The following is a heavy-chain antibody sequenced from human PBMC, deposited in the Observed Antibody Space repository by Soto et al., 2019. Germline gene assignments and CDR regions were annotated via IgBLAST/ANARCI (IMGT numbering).Heavy chain of an antibody. CDR3: ARDARKYSSSYHYGMDV. CDR2: ISAYNGNT. J-gene: IGHJ6*02. D-gene: IGHD6-6*01. V-gene: IGHV1-18*01. CDR1: GYTFTSYG. Sequence: QVQLVQSGAEVKKPGASVKVSCKASGYTFTSYGISWVRQAPGQGLEWMGWISAYNGNTNYAQKLQGRVTMTTDTSTSTAYMELRSLRSDDTAVYYCARDARKYSSSYHYGMDVWGQGTTVTVSS.